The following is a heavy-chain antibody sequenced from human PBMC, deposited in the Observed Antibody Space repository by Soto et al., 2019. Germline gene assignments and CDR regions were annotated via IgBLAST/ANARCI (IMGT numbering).Heavy chain of an antibody. CDR3: AKVLKGLSTVVTPYYYYGMDV. Sequence: PGGSMRLSCAASGLTVSSYGMHWVRQAPGKGLEWVAVISYDGSNKYYADSVKGRFTISRDNSKNTLYLQMNSLRAEDTAVYYCAKVLKGLSTVVTPYYYYGMDVWGQGTTVTVSS. J-gene: IGHJ6*02. D-gene: IGHD4-17*01. CDR2: ISYDGSNK. CDR1: GLTVSSYG. V-gene: IGHV3-30*18.